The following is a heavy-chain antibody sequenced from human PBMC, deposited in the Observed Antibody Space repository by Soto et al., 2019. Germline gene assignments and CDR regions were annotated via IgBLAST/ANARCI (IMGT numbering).Heavy chain of an antibody. Sequence: SETLSLTCTVSGGSISSSSYYWGWIRQPPGKGLEWIGSIYYSGSTYYNPSLKSRVTISVDTSKNQFSLKLSSVTAADTAVYYCASWDRDPYSSSINFDYWGQGTLVTVSS. CDR2: IYYSGST. J-gene: IGHJ4*02. CDR1: GGSISSSSYY. V-gene: IGHV4-39*01. D-gene: IGHD6-13*01. CDR3: ASWDRDPYSSSINFDY.